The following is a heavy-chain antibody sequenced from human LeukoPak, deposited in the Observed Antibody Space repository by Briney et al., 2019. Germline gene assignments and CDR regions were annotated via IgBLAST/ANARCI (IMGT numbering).Heavy chain of an antibody. CDR1: GFTFSSYA. CDR3: AKASLYSSSWYYFDY. D-gene: IGHD6-13*01. CDR2: ISGSGGST. J-gene: IGHJ4*02. Sequence: GGSLRLSCAASGFTFSSYAMSWVRQAPGKRLEWVSAISGSGGSTYYADSVKGRFTISRDNSKNTLYLQMNSLRAEDTAVYYCAKASLYSSSWYYFDYWGQGTLVTVSS. V-gene: IGHV3-23*01.